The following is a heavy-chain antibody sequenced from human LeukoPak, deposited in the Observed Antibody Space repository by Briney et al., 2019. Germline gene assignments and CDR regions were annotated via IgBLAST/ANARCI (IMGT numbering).Heavy chain of an antibody. CDR2: ISSSGSYT. Sequence: GGSLRLSCAASGFTFSNYDMNWVRQAPGKGPEWVSSISSSGSYTYYADSVMGRFTISRDNAKNSLYLQVNSLRAEDTAVYYCARVGDSGSYSAFDYWGQGTLVTVSS. CDR1: GFTFSNYD. CDR3: ARVGDSGSYSAFDY. V-gene: IGHV3-21*01. D-gene: IGHD1-26*01. J-gene: IGHJ4*02.